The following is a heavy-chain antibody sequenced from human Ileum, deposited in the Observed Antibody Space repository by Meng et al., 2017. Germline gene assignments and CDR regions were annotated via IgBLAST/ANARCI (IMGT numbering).Heavy chain of an antibody. CDR3: ARDRRDSSGWFYFDY. V-gene: IGHV4-59*02. Sequence: GQCQESGPGLVRPSETLSLTCTVSGGSVSSSWSWIRQPPGKGLEWIGHIYYSGNTNYNPSLKSRVTISVDTSKNQFSLKLSSVTAADTAVYFCARDRRDSSGWFYFDYWAQGTLVTVSS. CDR2: IYYSGNT. D-gene: IGHD6-19*01. J-gene: IGHJ4*02. CDR1: GGSVSSS.